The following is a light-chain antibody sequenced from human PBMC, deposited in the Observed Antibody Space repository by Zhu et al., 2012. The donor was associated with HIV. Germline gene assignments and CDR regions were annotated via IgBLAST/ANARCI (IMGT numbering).Light chain of an antibody. CDR2: GAS. CDR1: QSVSSH. CDR3: QQRSNWPRT. V-gene: IGKV3-11*01. Sequence: EVVLTQFPATLSLSPGGRATLSCRASQSVSSHLAWYQQKAGQAPRLLIYGASTRATGIPARFTASGSGTDFSLAISSLDPEDFAVYYCQQRSNWPRTFGQGTKV. J-gene: IGKJ1*01.